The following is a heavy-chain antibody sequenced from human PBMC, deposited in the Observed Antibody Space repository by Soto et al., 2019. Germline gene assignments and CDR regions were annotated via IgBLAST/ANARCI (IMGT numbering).Heavy chain of an antibody. D-gene: IGHD3-16*01. CDR2: ISGSGRTT. Sequence: EVQLLESGGGLVQPGGSLRLSCAASGFTFGSYAMNWLRQAPGRGLECVSFISGSGRTTYYADSVKGRFTVSRDNSKNTLDLQMNSLRAEDTALYYCAKFRGPSSSYSSMDGWGKGPAVTLSS. V-gene: IGHV3-23*01. J-gene: IGHJ6*03. CDR3: AKFRGPSSSYSSMDG. CDR1: GFTFGSYA.